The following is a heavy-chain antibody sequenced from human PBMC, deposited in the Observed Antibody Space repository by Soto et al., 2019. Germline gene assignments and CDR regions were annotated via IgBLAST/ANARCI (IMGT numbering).Heavy chain of an antibody. J-gene: IGHJ4*02. V-gene: IGHV3-48*02. CDR1: GFTLSNYS. CDR3: VRGGAFKIDY. CDR2: ISSSSSTI. D-gene: IGHD3-16*01. Sequence: EVQLVESGGRLVQPGGSLRLSCAASGFTLSNYSMNWARQAPGKGLEWVSYISSSSSTIYYADSVKGRFTISRDNAKNSLYLQMNRLRDEDTAVYYCVRGGAFKIDYWGQGTLVTVSS.